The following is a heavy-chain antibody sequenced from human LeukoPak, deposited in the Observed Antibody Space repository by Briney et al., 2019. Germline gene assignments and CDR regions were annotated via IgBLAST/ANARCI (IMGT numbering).Heavy chain of an antibody. CDR1: GYTFTSYY. V-gene: IGHV1-46*01. CDR3: ARVVPRYYDTSGANWFDP. J-gene: IGHJ5*02. D-gene: IGHD3-22*01. Sequence: GASVKVSCKASGYTFTSYYMHWVRQAPGQGLEWMGKINPSDGSTRYAQKFQGRVTMTRDTSTSTVYLELSRLRSEDTAVYFCARVVPRYYDTSGANWFDPWGQGTLVTVSS. CDR2: INPSDGST.